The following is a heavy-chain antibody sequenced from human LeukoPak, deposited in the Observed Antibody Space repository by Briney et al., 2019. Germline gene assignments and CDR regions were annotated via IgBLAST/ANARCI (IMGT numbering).Heavy chain of an antibody. V-gene: IGHV3-53*01. CDR2: IYSGGST. J-gene: IGHJ6*02. CDR1: GFTVSSNY. Sequence: PGGSLRLSCAASGFTVSSNYMSWVRQAPGKGPEWVSVIYSGGSTYYADSVKGRFTISRDNSKNTLYLQMNSLRAEDTAVYYCARSIAVAGDYYYYGMDVWGQGTTVTVSS. D-gene: IGHD6-19*01. CDR3: ARSIAVAGDYYYYGMDV.